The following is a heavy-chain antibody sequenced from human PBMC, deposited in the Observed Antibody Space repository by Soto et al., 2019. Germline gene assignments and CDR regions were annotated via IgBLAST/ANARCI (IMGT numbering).Heavy chain of an antibody. CDR2: ISSSSSTI. J-gene: IGHJ4*02. V-gene: IGHV3-48*01. Sequence: PGGSLRLSCAASGFTFSSYSMNWVRQAPGKGLEWVSYISSSSSTIYYADSVKGRFTISRDNSKNTLYLQMNSLRAEDTAVYYCAKEVLRYFDWPDYWGQGTLVTVSS. CDR1: GFTFSSYS. CDR3: AKEVLRYFDWPDY. D-gene: IGHD3-9*01.